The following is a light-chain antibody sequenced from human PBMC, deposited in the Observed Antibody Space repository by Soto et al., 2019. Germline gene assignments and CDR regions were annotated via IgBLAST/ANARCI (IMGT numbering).Light chain of an antibody. Sequence: DFVVTQSPDSLPVSLGERATINCKSSQSVLYSSDNKNYLAWYQQKPGQPPKLLIYWASTRESGVPDRFSGSGSGTDFTLTISSLQAEDVGVYYCQQYYSTPLTFGGGTKVEIK. CDR3: QQYYSTPLT. J-gene: IGKJ4*01. CDR2: WAS. CDR1: QSVLYSSDNKNY. V-gene: IGKV4-1*01.